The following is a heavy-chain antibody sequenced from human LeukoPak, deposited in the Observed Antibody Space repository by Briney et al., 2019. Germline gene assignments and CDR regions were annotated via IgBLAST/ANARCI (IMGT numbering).Heavy chain of an antibody. CDR2: IKRDGNEK. D-gene: IGHD3-10*01. CDR3: AKEGSYHIITACP. CDR1: GFAFSSYG. Sequence: GGSLRFTRAASGFAFSSYGMSRVRQAPGKGLEWVANIKRDGNEKNYVDSVKGRFSISRDNAKNSLYLQMDSLRAEDTAVYYCAKEGSYHIITACPRGQGALVTVSS. V-gene: IGHV3-7*01. J-gene: IGHJ4*02.